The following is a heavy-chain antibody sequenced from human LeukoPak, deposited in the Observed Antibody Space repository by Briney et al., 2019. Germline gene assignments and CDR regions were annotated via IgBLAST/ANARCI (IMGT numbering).Heavy chain of an antibody. V-gene: IGHV4-34*01. D-gene: IGHD3-22*01. CDR3: ARGEDYYDSSGFLDH. Sequence: SETLSLTCAVYGGSFSGYYWSWIRQPPGKGLEWIGEINHSGSTNYNPSPKSRVTISVDTSKNQFSLKLSSVTAADTAVYYCARGEDYYDSSGFLDHWGQGTLVTVSS. CDR2: INHSGST. J-gene: IGHJ1*01. CDR1: GGSFSGYY.